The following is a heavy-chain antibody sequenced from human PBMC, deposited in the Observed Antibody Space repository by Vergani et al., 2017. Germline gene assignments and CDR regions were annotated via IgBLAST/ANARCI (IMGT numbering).Heavy chain of an antibody. CDR3: VRGLSSVNYYRNIF. CDR1: GFTFRSYY. Sequence: EVQLVESGGGLVQPGGSLRLSCAASGFTFRSYYMSWVRQAPGKGLECVANIKPDGSERDYVDSVRGRFTISRDNTKNSMYLQINSLRAEDTAVFYCVRGLSSVNYYRNIFWGQGILVTVSS. V-gene: IGHV3-7*01. J-gene: IGHJ4*02. D-gene: IGHD3-10*01. CDR2: IKPDGSER.